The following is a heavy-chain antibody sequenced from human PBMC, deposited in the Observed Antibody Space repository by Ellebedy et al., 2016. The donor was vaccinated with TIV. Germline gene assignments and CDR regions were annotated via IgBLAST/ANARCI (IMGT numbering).Heavy chain of an antibody. CDR3: VREDYDILTGYSMTDY. J-gene: IGHJ4*02. D-gene: IGHD3-9*01. V-gene: IGHV3-23*01. CDR1: GFTFSSYA. Sequence: GESLKISCAASGFTFSSYAMSWVRQAPRKGLEWVSAISGSGGSTYYADSVKGRFTISRDNSKNTLYLQMNSLRAEDTAVYYCVREDYDILTGYSMTDYWGQGTLVTVSS. CDR2: ISGSGGST.